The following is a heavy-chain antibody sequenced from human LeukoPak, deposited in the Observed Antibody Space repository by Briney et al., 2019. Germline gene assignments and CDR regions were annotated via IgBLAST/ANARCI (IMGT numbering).Heavy chain of an antibody. D-gene: IGHD5-18*01. Sequence: GGSLRLSCAASGFTFSGYAMHWVRRAPGKGLEWVAVISYDGNNKYYADSVKGRFTVSRDNSKNTLYLQMNSLRAEDTAVYYCARDRGSYGPVTDWGEATLVTVSS. CDR3: ARDRGSYGPVTD. J-gene: IGHJ4*02. CDR1: GFTFSGYA. V-gene: IGHV3-30*04. CDR2: ISYDGNNK.